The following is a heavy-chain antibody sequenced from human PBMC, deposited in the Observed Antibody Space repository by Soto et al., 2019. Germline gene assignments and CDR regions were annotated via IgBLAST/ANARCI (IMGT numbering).Heavy chain of an antibody. J-gene: IGHJ3*01. CDR3: VKSIAAPPDDAFDF. D-gene: IGHD6-6*01. Sequence: SETLSLTCTVSGGSISSSSYYWGWIRQPPGKGLEWIGSIYYSGSTYYNPSLKSRVTISVDTSKNQFSLKVSSVTAADTAVYYCVKSIAAPPDDAFDFWGQGTMVTVSS. CDR2: IYYSGST. CDR1: GGSISSSSYY. V-gene: IGHV4-39*01.